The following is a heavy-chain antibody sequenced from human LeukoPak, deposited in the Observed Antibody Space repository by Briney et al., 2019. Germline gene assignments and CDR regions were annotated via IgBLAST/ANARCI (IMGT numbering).Heavy chain of an antibody. CDR1: GFTFSSYS. V-gene: IGHV3-48*01. CDR2: ISSSSSTI. J-gene: IGHJ6*02. CDR3: ASSHGYCSSTSCLDVVYYYYGMDV. Sequence: GRSLRLSCAASGFTFSSYSMNWVRQAPGKGLEWVSYISSSSSTIYYADSVKGRFTISRDNAKNSLYLQMNSLRAEDTAVYYCASSHGYCSSTSCLDVVYYYYGMDVWGQGTTVTVSS. D-gene: IGHD2-2*03.